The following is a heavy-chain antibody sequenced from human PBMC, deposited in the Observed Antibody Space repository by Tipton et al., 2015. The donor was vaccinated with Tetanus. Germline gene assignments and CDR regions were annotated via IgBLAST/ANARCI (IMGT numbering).Heavy chain of an antibody. CDR3: ARGIGYCTNGVCYQFWFDP. CDR2: IYYSGST. CDR1: GGSISSSSYY. V-gene: IGHV4-39*01. D-gene: IGHD2-8*01. Sequence: TLSLTCTVSGGSISSSSYYWGWIRQPPGKGLEWIGSIYYSGSTYYNPSLKSRVTISVDTSKNLFSLKLSSVTAADTAVYYCARGIGYCTNGVCYQFWFDPWGQGTLVTVSS. J-gene: IGHJ5*02.